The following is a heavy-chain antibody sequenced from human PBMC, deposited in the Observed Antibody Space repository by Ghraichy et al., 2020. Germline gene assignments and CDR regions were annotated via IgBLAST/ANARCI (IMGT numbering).Heavy chain of an antibody. V-gene: IGHV3-23*01. CDR2: ISGSGGSN. CDR1: GFTFSSYA. CDR3: AKDPAIVVVQADTGLDY. Sequence: GGSLRLSCAASGFTFSSYAMRWVRQAPGKGLEWVSAISGSGGSNYYADSVKGRFTISRDNSKNTLYLQMNSLRAEDTAVYYCAKDPAIVVVQADTGLDYWGQGTLVTVSS. D-gene: IGHD2-2*01. J-gene: IGHJ4*02.